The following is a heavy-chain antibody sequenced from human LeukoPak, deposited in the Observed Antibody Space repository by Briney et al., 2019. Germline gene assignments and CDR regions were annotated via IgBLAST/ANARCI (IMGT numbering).Heavy chain of an antibody. CDR2: ISYDGSNK. Sequence: GRSLRLSCAASGFTFSSYAMHWVRQAPGKGLEWVAVISYDGSNKYYADPLKGRFTISRDNSKNTLYLQMNSLRAEDTAVYYCARGSIFMVRGVISYFDYWGQGTLVTVSS. J-gene: IGHJ4*02. CDR3: ARGSIFMVRGVISYFDY. V-gene: IGHV3-30-3*01. CDR1: GFTFSSYA. D-gene: IGHD3-10*01.